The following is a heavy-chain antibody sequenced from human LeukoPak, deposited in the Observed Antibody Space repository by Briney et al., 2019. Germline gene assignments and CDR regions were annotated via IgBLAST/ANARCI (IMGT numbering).Heavy chain of an antibody. D-gene: IGHD6-13*01. CDR3: ARGLQQLADVFDI. J-gene: IGHJ3*02. V-gene: IGHV1-46*01. Sequence: ASLKVSCKASGYTFTSYYMHWVRLAPGQGLEWMAMINPSGGTTSYAQKFQGRVTMTRDTSTSTVYMELSSLRSEDTAVYYCARGLQQLADVFDIWGQGTMVTVSS. CDR2: INPSGGTT. CDR1: GYTFTSYY.